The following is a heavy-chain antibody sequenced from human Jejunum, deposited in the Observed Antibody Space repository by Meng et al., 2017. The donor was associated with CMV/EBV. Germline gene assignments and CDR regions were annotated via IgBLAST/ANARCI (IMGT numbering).Heavy chain of an antibody. CDR3: ARIVAYGNAHYGMDV. D-gene: IGHD2-21*01. V-gene: IGHV3-7*01. CDR1: FTCSSYG. CDR2: VNQDGPET. J-gene: IGHJ6*02. Sequence: FTCSSYGMTWVRQAPGSGLEWVANVNQDGPETYYVDSVRGRFTISRDNAKNSLYLQMNNLRVEDTAVYSCARIVAYGNAHYGMDVWGQGTTVTVSS.